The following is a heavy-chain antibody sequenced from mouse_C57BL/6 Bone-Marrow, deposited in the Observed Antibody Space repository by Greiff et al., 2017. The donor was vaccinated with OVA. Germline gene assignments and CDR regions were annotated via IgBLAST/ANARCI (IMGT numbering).Heavy chain of an antibody. Sequence: VQLQQSGPELVKPGASVKISCKASGYSFTDYNMNWVKQSNGKSLEWIGVINPNYGTTSYNQKFKVKATLTVDQSSSTAYMQLNSLTSEDSAVYYCAFYYGSSYRYFDVWGTGTTVTVSS. CDR1: GYSFTDYN. CDR3: AFYYGSSYRYFDV. J-gene: IGHJ1*03. V-gene: IGHV1-39*01. CDR2: INPNYGTT. D-gene: IGHD1-1*01.